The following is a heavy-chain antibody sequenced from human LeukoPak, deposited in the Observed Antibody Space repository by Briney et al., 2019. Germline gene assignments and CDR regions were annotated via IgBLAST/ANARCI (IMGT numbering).Heavy chain of an antibody. CDR1: GYTFTGYY. D-gene: IGHD2-8*01. CDR3: ARDLPCTNGVCYTLDY. Sequence: SVKVSCKASGYTFTGYYMHWVRQAPGQGLEWMGGIIPIFGTANYAQKFQGRVTITADESTSTAYMELSSLRSEDTAVYYCARDLPCTNGVCYTLDYWGQGTLVTVSS. V-gene: IGHV1-69*13. J-gene: IGHJ4*02. CDR2: IIPIFGTA.